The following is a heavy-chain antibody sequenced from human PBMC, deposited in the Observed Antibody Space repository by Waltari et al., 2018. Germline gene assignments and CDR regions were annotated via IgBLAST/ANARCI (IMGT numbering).Heavy chain of an antibody. CDR3: ARNRDGYNYLFDY. J-gene: IGHJ4*02. CDR1: GFTVSSNY. Sequence: EVQLVESGGGLIQPGGSLRLSCAASGFTVSSNYMSWVRQAPGKGLEWVSVIYSGCSTYYADSVKGRLTSSRDNSKNPLYLQMNSLRAEDTAVYYCARNRDGYNYLFDYWGQGTLVTVSS. D-gene: IGHD5-12*01. CDR2: IYSGCST. V-gene: IGHV3-53*01.